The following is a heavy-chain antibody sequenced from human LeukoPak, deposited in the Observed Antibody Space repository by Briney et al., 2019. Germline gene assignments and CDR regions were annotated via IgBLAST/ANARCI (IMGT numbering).Heavy chain of an antibody. CDR3: AKPPFSNSSLGKYFQH. V-gene: IGHV3-33*06. CDR2: IWFDGSNK. J-gene: IGHJ1*01. Sequence: RRSLRPSCAASGFTFSRYSMHWARQAPGKGLEWVAVIWFDGSNKYYGDSVKGRFTISRDNSKNTLYLQMNSLRAEDTAVYYCAKPPFSNSSLGKYFQHWGQGIVVTVSS. D-gene: IGHD6-6*01. CDR1: GFTFSRYS.